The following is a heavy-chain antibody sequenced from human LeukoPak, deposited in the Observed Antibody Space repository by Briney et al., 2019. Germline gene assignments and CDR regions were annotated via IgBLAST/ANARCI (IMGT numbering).Heavy chain of an antibody. V-gene: IGHV3-9*01. J-gene: IGHJ4*02. CDR1: GFTFADYA. CDR2: VSWNSGNI. Sequence: GGSLRLSCAASGFTFADYAMQWVRQAPGKGLEWVSGVSWNSGNIGYAESVKGRFTISRDNAKNSLYLQMNSLRAEDTALYYCTKSPRWAAAPAYWGRGTLVTVSS. D-gene: IGHD6-13*01. CDR3: TKSPRWAAAPAY.